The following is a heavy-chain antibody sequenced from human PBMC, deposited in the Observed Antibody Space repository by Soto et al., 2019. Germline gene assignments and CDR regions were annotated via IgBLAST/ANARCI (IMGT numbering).Heavy chain of an antibody. V-gene: IGHV3-33*01. CDR3: ARDYDFRALDY. Sequence: QVQLVESGGGVVQPGRSLRLSCAASGFTFSSYGMHWVRQAPGKGLEWVAVIWYDGSNKYYADSVKGRFTISRDNSKNTLYLQMNSLRAEDTAVYYCARDYDFRALDYWGQGTLVTFSS. CDR2: IWYDGSNK. J-gene: IGHJ4*02. D-gene: IGHD3-3*01. CDR1: GFTFSSYG.